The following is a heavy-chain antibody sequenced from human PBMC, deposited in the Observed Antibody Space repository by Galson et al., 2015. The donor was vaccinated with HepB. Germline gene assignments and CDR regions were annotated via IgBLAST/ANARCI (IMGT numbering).Heavy chain of an antibody. CDR3: ARQAHRILYNFDY. V-gene: IGHV4-59*08. J-gene: IGHJ4*02. CDR2: IYYSGST. CDR1: GGSISSYY. Sequence: SETLSLTCTVSGGSISSYYWSWIRQPPGKGLEWIGYIYYSGSTNYNPSLKSRVTISVDTSKNQFSLKLSSVTAADTAVYYCARQAHRILYNFDYWGQGTLVTVSS. D-gene: IGHD2-8*01.